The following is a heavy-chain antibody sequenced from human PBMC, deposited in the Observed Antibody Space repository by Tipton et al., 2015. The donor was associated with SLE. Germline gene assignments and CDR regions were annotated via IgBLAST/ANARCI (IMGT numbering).Heavy chain of an antibody. J-gene: IGHJ6*02. D-gene: IGHD5-12*01. Sequence: SLRLSCAASGFTFSSHEMNWVRQAPGKELEWGSYISSSGSAIYYADSVKGRFTISRDNVQNSLNLQMNRLRAEDTAVYYCARWIAMDVWGQGTTLTVSS. V-gene: IGHV3-48*03. CDR3: ARWIAMDV. CDR1: GFTFSSHE. CDR2: ISSSGSAI.